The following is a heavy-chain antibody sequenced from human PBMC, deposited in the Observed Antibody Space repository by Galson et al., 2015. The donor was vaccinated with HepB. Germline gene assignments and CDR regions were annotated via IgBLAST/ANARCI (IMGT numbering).Heavy chain of an antibody. V-gene: IGHV2-5*01. J-gene: IGHJ4*02. D-gene: IGHD7-27*01. CDR2: IYWNDDE. CDR3: ALSRKLGMTFDY. CDR1: GFSLSTSGVG. Sequence: ALVKPTQTPTLTCTFSGFSLSTSGVGVGWIRQPPGKALEWLALIYWNDDERYSPSLKSRLTITKDTSKNQVVLSMTNMDPVDTGTYYCALSRKLGMTFDYWGQGTLVTASS.